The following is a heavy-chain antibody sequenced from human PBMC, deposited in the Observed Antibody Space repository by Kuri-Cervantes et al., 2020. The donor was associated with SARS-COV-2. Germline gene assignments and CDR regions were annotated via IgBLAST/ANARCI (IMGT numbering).Heavy chain of an antibody. J-gene: IGHJ6*02. CDR1: GGTFSSYA. V-gene: IGHV1-69*13. D-gene: IGHD4-11*01. Sequence: SVKVSCKASGGTFSSYAISWVRQAPGQGLEWMGGIIPIFGTANYAQKFQGRVTITADESTSTAYMELSSLRSEDTAVYYCASDLTTVTRHHYYYGMDVWGQGTLVTVSS. CDR2: IIPIFGTA. CDR3: ASDLTTVTRHHYYYGMDV.